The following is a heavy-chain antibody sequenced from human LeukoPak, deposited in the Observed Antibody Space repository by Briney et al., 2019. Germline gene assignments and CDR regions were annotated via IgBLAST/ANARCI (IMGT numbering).Heavy chain of an antibody. D-gene: IGHD3-10*01. V-gene: IGHV4-4*02. CDR2: IYHSGST. J-gene: IGHJ4*02. CDR1: GGSISSSNW. CDR3: ARAPMVRGEYLDY. Sequence: PSGTLSLTCAVSGGSISSSNWWSLVRQPPGRGLEWIGEIYHSGSTNYNPSLKSRVTISVDKSKNQFSLKLSSVTAADTAVYYCARAPMVRGEYLDYWGQGTLVTVSS.